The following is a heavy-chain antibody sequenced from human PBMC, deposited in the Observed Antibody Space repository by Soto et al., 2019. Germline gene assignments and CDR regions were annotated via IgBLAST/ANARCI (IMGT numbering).Heavy chain of an antibody. CDR3: AKIPLGRGDGGNY. J-gene: IGHJ4*02. CDR1: GYNFPSYW. V-gene: IGHV5-51*01. Sequence: GESLKISCKGSGYNFPSYWIEWVRQMPGRELEWMGSIHPSDSATIFSPTFQGQVTFSADKSINTAYLQWNSLKASDTAVYYCAKIPLGRGDGGNYWGQGTLVTVSS. D-gene: IGHD3-16*01. CDR2: IHPSDSAT.